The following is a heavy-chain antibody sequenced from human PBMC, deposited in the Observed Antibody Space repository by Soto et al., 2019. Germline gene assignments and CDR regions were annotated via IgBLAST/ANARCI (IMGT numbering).Heavy chain of an antibody. D-gene: IGHD5-12*01. CDR2: IYSSGST. J-gene: IGHJ4*02. V-gene: IGHV4-61*08. Sequence: QVQLQESGPGLVKPSETLSLTCTVSGGSVSSGGYYWSWIRQPPGKGLEWIGYIYSSGSTSYNPSLKXRXTXXVDTSKNQFSLKLSSVPAADTAVYYCARDGDGYNYWGQGTLVTVSS. CDR3: ARDGDGYNY. CDR1: GGSVSSGGYY.